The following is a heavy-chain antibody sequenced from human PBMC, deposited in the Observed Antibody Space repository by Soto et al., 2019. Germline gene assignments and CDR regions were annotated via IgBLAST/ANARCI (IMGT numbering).Heavy chain of an antibody. Sequence: GESLKISCKGSGYSFTTYWIAWVRQMPGKGLEWVGIIYPGDSDTRYSPSFEGHVTISVDKSISTAFLQWNSLKASDNAIYYCARHSTSAPKDYWGQGTLVTAPQ. V-gene: IGHV5-51*01. J-gene: IGHJ4*01. CDR1: GYSFTTYW. D-gene: IGHD3-10*01. CDR2: IYPGDSDT. CDR3: ARHSTSAPKDY.